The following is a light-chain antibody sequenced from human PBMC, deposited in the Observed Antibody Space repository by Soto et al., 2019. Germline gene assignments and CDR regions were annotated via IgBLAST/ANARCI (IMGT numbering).Light chain of an antibody. Sequence: QSVLTQPASVSGSPGQSITFSCTGTSSDVDGYKYVSWYQQHPGKAPKLMIYDVSNRPSGVSNRFSGSKSGNTASLTISGLQAEDEADYYCSSYTSSSTLVFGTGTKLTVL. V-gene: IGLV2-14*03. J-gene: IGLJ1*01. CDR2: DVS. CDR1: SSDVDGYKY. CDR3: SSYTSSSTLV.